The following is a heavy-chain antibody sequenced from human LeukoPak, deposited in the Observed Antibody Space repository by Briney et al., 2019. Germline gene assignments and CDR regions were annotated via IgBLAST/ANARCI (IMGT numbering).Heavy chain of an antibody. CDR2: IYYSGNT. CDR3: ARSRYFDWLLLNY. J-gene: IGHJ4*02. CDR1: GGSIGYYY. D-gene: IGHD3-9*01. V-gene: IGHV4-59*01. Sequence: SETLSLTCTVSGGSIGYYYWSWIRQPPGKGLEWIGYIYYSGNTNYNPSLKSRITISVDTSKNQFSLKLSSVTAADTAVYYCARSRYFDWLLLNYWGQGTLVTVSS.